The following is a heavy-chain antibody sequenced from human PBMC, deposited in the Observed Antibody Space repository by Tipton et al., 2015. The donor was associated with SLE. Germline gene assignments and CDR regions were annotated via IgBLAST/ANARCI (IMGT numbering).Heavy chain of an antibody. Sequence: TLSLTCTVSGGSISSGDYYWSWIRQPPGKGLEWIGSIYYSGSTYYNPSLKSRVTISVDTSKNKFSLKLSSVTAADTAVYYCARVGVGAIDYWGQGTLVTVSS. CDR1: GGSISSGDYY. CDR3: ARVGVGAIDY. J-gene: IGHJ4*02. D-gene: IGHD1-26*01. CDR2: IYYSGST. V-gene: IGHV4-39*07.